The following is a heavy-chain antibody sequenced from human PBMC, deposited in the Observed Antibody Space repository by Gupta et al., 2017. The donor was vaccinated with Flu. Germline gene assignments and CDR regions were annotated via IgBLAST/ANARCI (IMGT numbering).Heavy chain of an antibody. CDR2: ITASALST. V-gene: IGHV3-23*01. D-gene: IGHD3-10*01. J-gene: IGHJ3*02. CDR1: GFTFSNYA. CDR3: AKGGGSGSWTFDI. Sequence: EVPLLESGGGLVQPGGSLRLSCAASGFTFSNYAMSWVRQAPGKGLEWVSGITASALSTYYADSLKGRFTISRDSSRNTLYLQMNSLRAEDTAVYYCAKGGGSGSWTFDIWGQGTMVTVSS.